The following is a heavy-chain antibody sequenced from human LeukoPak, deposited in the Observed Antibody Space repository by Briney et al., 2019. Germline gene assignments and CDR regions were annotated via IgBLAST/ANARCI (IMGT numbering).Heavy chain of an antibody. CDR1: GFNFKLSA. J-gene: IGHJ4*02. CDR2: IWYDGSNK. V-gene: IGHV3-33*06. CDR3: AKGFHYGSGSYYIRDVPFDY. D-gene: IGHD3-10*01. Sequence: GGSLRLSCAASGFNFKLSAMSWGRQAPGKGLEWVAVIWYDGSNKYYADSVKGRFSISRDNSKNTLYLQMNSLRAEDAAVYYCAKGFHYGSGSYYIRDVPFDYWGQGTLVTVSS.